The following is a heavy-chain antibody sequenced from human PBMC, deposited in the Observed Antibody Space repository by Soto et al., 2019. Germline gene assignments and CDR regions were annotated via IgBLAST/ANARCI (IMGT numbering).Heavy chain of an antibody. CDR1: GFTFSDSA. Sequence: EVQLVESGGGLVQPGGSLKVSCAASGFTFSDSAMDWVRQASGKGLEWVGRIRGKTNSYATTYAASLKGRFTISRDDSKSTTYLQMNSLKAEDTAVYYCTSAAVASYWGQGTLVTVSS. CDR3: TSAAVASY. D-gene: IGHD6-19*01. J-gene: IGHJ4*02. V-gene: IGHV3-73*02. CDR2: IRGKTNSYAT.